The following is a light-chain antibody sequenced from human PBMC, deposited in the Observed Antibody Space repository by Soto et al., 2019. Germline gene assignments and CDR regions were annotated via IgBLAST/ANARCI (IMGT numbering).Light chain of an antibody. CDR3: QKYGSSPRT. J-gene: IGKJ1*01. Sequence: EIVLTQSPGTLSFSPGERATLSCRASQSVSGSYLAWYQQKPGQAPRLLIYGASSRATGIPDRFSGSGSGTDFTLTINRLEPEDFAVYYCQKYGSSPRTFGQGTKVAIK. V-gene: IGKV3-20*01. CDR2: GAS. CDR1: QSVSGSY.